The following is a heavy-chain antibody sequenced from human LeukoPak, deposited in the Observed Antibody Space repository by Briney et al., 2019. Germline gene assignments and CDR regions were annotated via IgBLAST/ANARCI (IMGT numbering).Heavy chain of an antibody. CDR1: GYTFTSYG. J-gene: IGHJ4*02. CDR3: ARVVAAGGDY. CDR2: ISAYNGNT. V-gene: IGHV1-18*01. D-gene: IGHD2-15*01. Sequence: GASVKVSCKASGYTFTSYGVGWVRQAPGQGLEWMGWISAYNGNTNYAQKFQGRVTITRDTSASTAYMELSSLRSEDTAVYYCARVVAAGGDYWGQGTLVTVSS.